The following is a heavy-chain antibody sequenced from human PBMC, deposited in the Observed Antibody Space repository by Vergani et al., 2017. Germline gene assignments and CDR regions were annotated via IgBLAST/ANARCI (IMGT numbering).Heavy chain of an antibody. V-gene: IGHV1-69*01. CDR1: GGTFSSYA. D-gene: IGHD2-2*02. CDR2: IIPIFGTA. Sequence: QVQLVQSGAEVKKPGSSVKVSCKASGGTFSSYAISWVRQAPGQGLEWMGGIIPIFGTANYAQKFQGRVTITADESTSTAYMELSSLRSEDTAVYYCAGVSVVVPAAISLEYYYYMDVWGKGTTVTVSS. J-gene: IGHJ6*03. CDR3: AGVSVVVPAAISLEYYYYMDV.